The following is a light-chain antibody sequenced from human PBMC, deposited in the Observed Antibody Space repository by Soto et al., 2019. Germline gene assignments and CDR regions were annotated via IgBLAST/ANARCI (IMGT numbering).Light chain of an antibody. CDR1: QNINTY. J-gene: IGKJ4*01. CDR3: QQANSFPLT. CDR2: DAA. V-gene: IGKV1-39*01. Sequence: DIQMTQSPYSLSAAVGDRVTIACRASQNINTYLNWYQQKPGKAPKLLIFDAASLQSGVPSRFSGSGSGTDFTLTISSLQPEDFATYYCQQANSFPLTFGGGTKVDIK.